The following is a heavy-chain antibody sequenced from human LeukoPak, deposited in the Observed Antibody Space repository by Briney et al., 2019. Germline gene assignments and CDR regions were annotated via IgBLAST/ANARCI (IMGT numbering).Heavy chain of an antibody. Sequence: SETLSLTCVVYGGSFSGYSWSWIRQPPGKGLEWIGEINHSGSTYYNPSLKSRVTISIDTSKNQFSLKLNSVTAADTAVYYCARDRYCSGRSCYGPPDYWGQGVLVTVSS. J-gene: IGHJ4*02. CDR1: GGSFSGYS. CDR2: INHSGST. V-gene: IGHV4-34*01. D-gene: IGHD2-15*01. CDR3: ARDRYCSGRSCYGPPDY.